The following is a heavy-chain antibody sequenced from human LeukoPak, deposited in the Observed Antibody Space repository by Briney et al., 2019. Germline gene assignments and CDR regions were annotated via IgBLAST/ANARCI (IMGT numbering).Heavy chain of an antibody. D-gene: IGHD6-19*01. J-gene: IGHJ4*02. CDR3: AKVWYSSGWYYFDY. CDR2: ISWNSGSI. CDR1: GFTFDDYA. Sequence: PGGCLRLSCAASGFTFDDYAMHWVRQAPGKGLEWVSGISWNSGSIGYADSVKGRFTISRDNAKNSLYLQMSSLRAEDTALYYCAKVWYSSGWYYFDYWGQGTLVTVSS. V-gene: IGHV3-9*01.